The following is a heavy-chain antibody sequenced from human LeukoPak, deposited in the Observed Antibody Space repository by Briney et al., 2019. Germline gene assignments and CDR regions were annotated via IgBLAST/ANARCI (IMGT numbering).Heavy chain of an antibody. J-gene: IGHJ4*02. CDR1: GYIFTDYY. D-gene: IGHD3-22*01. CDR2: ISAYNGNT. V-gene: IGHV1-18*04. Sequence: ASVKVSCKASGYIFTDYYMYWVRQAPGQGLEWMGWISAYNGNTNYAQKLQGRVTMTTDTSTSTAYMELRSLRSDDTAVYYCARVAGYYDSSGYYDYWGQGTLVTVSS. CDR3: ARVAGYYDSSGYYDY.